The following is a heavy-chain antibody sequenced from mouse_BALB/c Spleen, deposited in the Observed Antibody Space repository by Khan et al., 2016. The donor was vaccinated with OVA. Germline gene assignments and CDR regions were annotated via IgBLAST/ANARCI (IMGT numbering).Heavy chain of an antibody. CDR2: INSNGGST. CDR3: ARMARTIN. Sequence: EVELVESGGGLVQPGGSLQLSCAASGFTFSSYGMSWVRQTPDKRLELVATINSNGGSTYYPDSVKGRFTISRDNAKNTLYLQMSSLKSEDTAMYYCARMARTINWGQGTTLTVSS. V-gene: IGHV5-6-3*01. J-gene: IGHJ2*01. CDR1: GFTFSSYG.